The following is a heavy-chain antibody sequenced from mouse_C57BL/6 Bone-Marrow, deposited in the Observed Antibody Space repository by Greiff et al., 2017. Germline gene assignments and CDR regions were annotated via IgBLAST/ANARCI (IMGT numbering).Heavy chain of an antibody. CDR1: GYTFTSYW. J-gene: IGHJ2*01. CDR3: ARSGPLGRSFDY. CDR2: ICPTSGRT. D-gene: IGHD4-1*01. Sequence: QVHVKQPGAELVKPGASVKMSCKASGYTFTSYWLTWVKQRPGQGLEWIGDICPTSGRTNYNEKFKSKAILTVDTSSNTAYMQHSSLTSEDSAVFDGARSGPLGRSFDYWGQGTTLTVSS. V-gene: IGHV1-55*01.